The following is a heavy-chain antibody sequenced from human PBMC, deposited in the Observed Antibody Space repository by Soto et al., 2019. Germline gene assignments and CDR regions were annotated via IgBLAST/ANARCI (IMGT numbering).Heavy chain of an antibody. CDR2: ISSSSTI. CDR3: ARDHEGEIYYYYGMDV. J-gene: IGHJ6*02. CDR1: GVTCISYS. Sequence: GSLRLSCAASGVTCISYSMNWVRQAPGKGLEWVSYISSSSTIYYADSVKGRFTISRDNAKSSLYLQMNSLRDENTAVYYCARDHEGEIYYYYGMDVWGQGTTVTVSS. V-gene: IGHV3-48*02.